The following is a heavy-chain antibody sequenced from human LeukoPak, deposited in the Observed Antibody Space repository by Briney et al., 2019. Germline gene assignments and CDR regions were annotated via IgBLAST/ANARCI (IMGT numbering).Heavy chain of an antibody. J-gene: IGHJ4*02. Sequence: SETLSLTCTVSGGSISSYYWSWIRQPPGQGLEWIGYINYSGSTNYNPSLKSRVTMSVDTSKNQFSLKLSSVTAADTAMYYCAREGRQGYVYFNHWGQGSLVTVSS. CDR3: AREGRQGYVYFNH. D-gene: IGHD5-12*01. V-gene: IGHV4-59*01. CDR1: GGSISSYY. CDR2: INYSGST.